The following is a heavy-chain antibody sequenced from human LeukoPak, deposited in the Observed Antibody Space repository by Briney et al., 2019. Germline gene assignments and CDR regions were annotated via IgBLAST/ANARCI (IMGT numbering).Heavy chain of an antibody. V-gene: IGHV1-2*02. J-gene: IGHJ5*02. CDR1: GYTFTGYY. CDR3: ARTATPKAAWANWFDP. D-gene: IGHD6-13*01. Sequence: GASVKVSCKASGYTFTGYYMHWVRQAPRQGLEWMGWINPNSGGTNYAQKFQGRVTMTRDTSISTAYMELSRLRSDDTAVYYCARTATPKAAWANWFDPWGQGTLVTVSS. CDR2: INPNSGGT.